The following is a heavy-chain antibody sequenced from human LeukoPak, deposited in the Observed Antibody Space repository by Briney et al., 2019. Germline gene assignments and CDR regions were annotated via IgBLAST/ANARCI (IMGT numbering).Heavy chain of an antibody. CDR1: GFTFSSYE. J-gene: IGHJ4*02. CDR2: ISSSGSTI. CDR3: ARDASGWSTY. Sequence: PGGSLRLSCAASGFTFSSYEMNWVRQAPGKGLEWVSYISSSGSTIYYADSVKGRFTISRDNARNSLYLQMNSLRAEDTAVYYCARDASGWSTYWGQGTLVTVSS. V-gene: IGHV3-48*03. D-gene: IGHD6-19*01.